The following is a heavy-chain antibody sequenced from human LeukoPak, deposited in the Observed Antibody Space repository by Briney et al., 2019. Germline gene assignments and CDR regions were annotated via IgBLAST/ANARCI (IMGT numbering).Heavy chain of an antibody. J-gene: IGHJ5*02. V-gene: IGHV3-23*01. D-gene: IGHD6-13*01. CDR2: ISGSGGST. Sequence: GGSLRLSCAASGFTFRSYAMSWVRPAPGKGLEWVAAISGSGGSTYYADSVKGRFTISRDNSKNTLYLQMNSLRAEDTAVYYCAKNDGSSIAAAGTPLSWGQGTLVTVSS. CDR1: GFTFRSYA. CDR3: AKNDGSSIAAAGTPLS.